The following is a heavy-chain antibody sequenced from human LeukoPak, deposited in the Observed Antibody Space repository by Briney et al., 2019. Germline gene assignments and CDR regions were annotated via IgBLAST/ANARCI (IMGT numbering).Heavy chain of an antibody. CDR3: AELGITMIGGV. D-gene: IGHD3-10*02. Sequence: GGSLRLACTGSALTFSTYTMYWVRQAPEKGLEWVSYISSSGSTIYYADSVKGRFTISRDNAKNSLYLQMNSLRAEDTAVYYCAELGITMIGGVWGKGTTVTISS. V-gene: IGHV3-48*03. CDR1: ALTFSTYT. CDR2: ISSSGSTI. J-gene: IGHJ6*04.